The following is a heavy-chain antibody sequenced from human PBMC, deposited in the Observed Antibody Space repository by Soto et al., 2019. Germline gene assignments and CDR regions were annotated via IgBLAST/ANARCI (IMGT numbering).Heavy chain of an antibody. Sequence: ASVKVSCKASGYTFTSYYMHWVRQAPGQGLEWMGIINPSGGSTSYAQKFQGRVTMTRDTSTSTVYMELSSLRSEDTAVYYCARSLRITGTTSSPVLAFDIWGQGTMVTVSS. D-gene: IGHD1-7*01. V-gene: IGHV1-46*01. CDR2: INPSGGST. CDR1: GYTFTSYY. J-gene: IGHJ3*02. CDR3: ARSLRITGTTSSPVLAFDI.